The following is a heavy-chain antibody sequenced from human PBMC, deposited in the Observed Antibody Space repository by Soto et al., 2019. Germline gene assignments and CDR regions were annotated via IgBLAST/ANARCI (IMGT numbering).Heavy chain of an antibody. Sequence: SETLSLTCTVSGGSISSYYWSWIRQPPGKGLEWIGYIYYSGSTNYNPSLKSRVTISVDTSKNQFSLKLSSVTAADTAVYYCARARQLAAADYWGQGTLVTVSS. CDR1: GGSISSYY. D-gene: IGHD6-13*01. V-gene: IGHV4-59*01. CDR2: IYYSGST. J-gene: IGHJ4*02. CDR3: ARARQLAAADY.